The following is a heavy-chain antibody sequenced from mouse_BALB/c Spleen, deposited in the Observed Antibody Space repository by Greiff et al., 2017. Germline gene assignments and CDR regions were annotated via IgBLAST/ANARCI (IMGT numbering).Heavy chain of an antibody. CDR1: GFNIKDYY. CDR3: ARSGYGSSYAWFAY. J-gene: IGHJ3*01. CDR2: IDPENGNT. V-gene: IGHV14-1*02. Sequence: VQLQQSGAELVRPGALVKLSCKASGFNIKDYYMHWVKQRPEQGLEWIGWIDPENGNTIYDPKFHGKASITADTSSNTAYLQLSSLTSEDTAVYYCARSGYGSSYAWFAYWGQGTLVTVSA. D-gene: IGHD1-1*01.